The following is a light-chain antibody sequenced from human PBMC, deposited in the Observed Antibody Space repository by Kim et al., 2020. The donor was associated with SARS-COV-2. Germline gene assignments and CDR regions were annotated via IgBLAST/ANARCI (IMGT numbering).Light chain of an antibody. CDR2: SND. CDR3: AAWDDSLNAWL. J-gene: IGLJ3*02. Sequence: QRVTVSCSGSSSHIGSNTVTWSQQLPGTAPKLLIYSNDRRPSGVPDRFSGSKSGTSASLAISGLQSEDEADYYCAAWDDSLNAWLFGGGTQLTVL. CDR1: SSHIGSNT. V-gene: IGLV1-44*01.